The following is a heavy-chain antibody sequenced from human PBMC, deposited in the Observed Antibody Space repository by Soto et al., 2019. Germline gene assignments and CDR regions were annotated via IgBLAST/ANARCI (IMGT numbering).Heavy chain of an antibody. D-gene: IGHD3-10*01. CDR3: AGGGVRGVITRTRDYYGMDV. CDR1: GYSFTSYW. CDR2: IYPGDSDT. Sequence: GESLKISCKGSGYSFTSYWIGWVRQMPGKGMEWLGIIYPGDSDTRYSPSFQGQVTISADKSISTAYLQWSSLKASDTAMYYCAGGGVRGVITRTRDYYGMDVWGQGTTVTVS. V-gene: IGHV5-51*01. J-gene: IGHJ6*02.